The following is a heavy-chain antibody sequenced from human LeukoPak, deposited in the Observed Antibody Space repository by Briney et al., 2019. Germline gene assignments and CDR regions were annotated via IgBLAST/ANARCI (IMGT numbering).Heavy chain of an antibody. CDR3: ARDRYSSGWYGEDY. D-gene: IGHD6-19*01. Sequence: LEASVKVSCKASEYTFTSYAMNWLRKAPGQGLKWMGWINTNTGNPTYAQGFTGRFVFSLDTSVSTAYLQISSLKAEDTAVYYCARDRYSSGWYGEDYWGQGTLVTVSS. V-gene: IGHV7-4-1*02. CDR1: EYTFTSYA. J-gene: IGHJ4*02. CDR2: INTNTGNP.